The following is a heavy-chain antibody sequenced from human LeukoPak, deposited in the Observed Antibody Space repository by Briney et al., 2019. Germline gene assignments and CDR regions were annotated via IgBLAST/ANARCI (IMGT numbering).Heavy chain of an antibody. CDR3: ARGIAAAGFDY. J-gene: IGHJ4*02. Sequence: GGSLRPSCAASGFTFSSCAMHWVRQAPGKGLEWVAVISYDGSNKYYADSVKGRFTISRDNSKNTLYLQMNSLGAEDTAVYYCARGIAAAGFDYWGQGTLVTVSS. CDR2: ISYDGSNK. V-gene: IGHV3-30*04. CDR1: GFTFSSCA. D-gene: IGHD6-13*01.